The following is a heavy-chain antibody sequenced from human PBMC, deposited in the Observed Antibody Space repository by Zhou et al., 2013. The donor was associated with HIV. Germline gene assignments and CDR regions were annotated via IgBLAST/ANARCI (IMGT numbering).Heavy chain of an antibody. CDR1: GYTLTELA. CDR3: ARESGAAAPDY. J-gene: IGHJ4*02. V-gene: IGHV1-24*01. CDR2: FDPERGER. D-gene: IGHD6-13*01. Sequence: QVQLLQSGAEVKKPGASVKVSCKVSGYTLTELALHWVRQAPGKGLEWMGGFDPERGERIYAQKFQGRVTITADESTSTAYMELSSLRSEDTAVYYCARESGAAAPDYWGQGTLVTVSS.